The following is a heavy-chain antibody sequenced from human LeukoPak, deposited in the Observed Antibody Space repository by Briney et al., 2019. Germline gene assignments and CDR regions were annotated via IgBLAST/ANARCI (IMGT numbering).Heavy chain of an antibody. D-gene: IGHD2-8*01. CDR2: ISGSGGST. J-gene: IGHJ4*02. CDR3: AKRRNGYYFDY. V-gene: IGHV3-23*01. Sequence: QPGGSLRLSCAASGFTFRSYAMSWVRQAPGKGLEWVSAISGSGGSTYYADSVKGRFTVSRDSSKNTLYLQMNSLRADDTAVYYCAKRRNGYYFDYWGQGTLVTVSS. CDR1: GFTFRSYA.